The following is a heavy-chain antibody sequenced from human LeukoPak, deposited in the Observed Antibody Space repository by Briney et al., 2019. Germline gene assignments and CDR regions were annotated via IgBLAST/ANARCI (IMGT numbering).Heavy chain of an antibody. Sequence: IPSETLSLTCTVSGGSISGYYWSWIRQPPGKGLEWMGYVDHRGITRYNPSLKSRATISLDTSKKQFSLRLTAVTAADTAVYYCARDSIPYYEVLTGYHNWYFALWGRGTLVTVSS. J-gene: IGHJ2*01. V-gene: IGHV4-59*01. CDR2: VDHRGIT. CDR1: GGSISGYY. D-gene: IGHD3-9*01. CDR3: ARDSIPYYEVLTGYHNWYFAL.